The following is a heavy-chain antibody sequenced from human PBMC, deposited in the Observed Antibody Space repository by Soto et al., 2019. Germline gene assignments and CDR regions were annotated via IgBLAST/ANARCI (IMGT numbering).Heavy chain of an antibody. J-gene: IGHJ4*02. CDR2: IKSKTDGGTT. V-gene: IGHV3-15*01. CDR3: TTEAYYYDSSGYYRPNYYFDY. CDR1: GFTFSNAW. D-gene: IGHD3-22*01. Sequence: KTGGSLRLSCAASGFTFSNAWMSWVRQAPGKGLEWVGRIKSKTDGGTTDYAAPVKGRFTISRDDSKNTLYLQMNSLKTEGTAVYYCTTEAYYYDSSGYYRPNYYFDYWGQGTLVTVSS.